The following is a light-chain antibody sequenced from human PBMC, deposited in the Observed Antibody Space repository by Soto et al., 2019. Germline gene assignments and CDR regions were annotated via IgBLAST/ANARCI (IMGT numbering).Light chain of an antibody. CDR1: QSVGSN. J-gene: IGKJ2*01. CDR2: GTS. CDR3: QQYNNWPYT. Sequence: EIVMTQSPVTLSVSPGERAALSCRASQSVGSNFAWYQQRPGQAPRVLIYGTSTRATGVPARFSGSGSGTDFTLTISSLQSEDFAVYYCQQYNNWPYTFGQGTRLETK. V-gene: IGKV3-15*01.